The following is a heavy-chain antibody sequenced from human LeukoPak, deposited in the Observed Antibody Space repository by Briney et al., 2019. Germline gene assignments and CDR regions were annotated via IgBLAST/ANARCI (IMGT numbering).Heavy chain of an antibody. CDR3: ARAIYKSTGTYGY. J-gene: IGHJ4*02. V-gene: IGHV4-34*01. D-gene: IGHD1-1*01. CDR1: GGSFSAHY. CDR2: INHSGST. Sequence: SETLSLTCAVYGGSFSAHYWSWFRQPPGKGLDWIGEINHSGSTNYNPSLKSRVTISVDTSKNQFSLKLTSVTAADTAVYYCARAIYKSTGTYGYWGQGTLVTVSS.